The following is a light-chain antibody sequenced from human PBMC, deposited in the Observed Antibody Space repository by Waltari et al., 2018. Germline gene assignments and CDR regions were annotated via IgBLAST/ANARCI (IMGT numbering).Light chain of an antibody. Sequence: QSALTQPASVSGSPGQSTTISCTGTSSDVGNYKPVSWYQQHPGKAPKLMIYAVSKRPSGVSDRFSGSKSGDMASLTISGLQPEDEAEYFCSSYAGSSKGVFGGGTKVTVL. V-gene: IGLV2-23*02. J-gene: IGLJ2*01. CDR1: SSDVGNYKP. CDR3: SSYAGSSKGV. CDR2: AVS.